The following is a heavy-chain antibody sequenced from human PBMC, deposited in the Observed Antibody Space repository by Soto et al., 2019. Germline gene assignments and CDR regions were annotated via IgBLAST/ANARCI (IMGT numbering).Heavy chain of an antibody. Sequence: GGSLRLSCAASGFTFSAFSMNWVRHAPGKGLEWLSYIGGSRTPINYAQSVEGRFTISRDNAQNSLYLQMNSLRAEDTAVYYCARDSGHAFDCWGQGILVTVSS. CDR2: IGGSRTPI. CDR1: GFTFSAFS. V-gene: IGHV3-48*01. J-gene: IGHJ4*02. D-gene: IGHD5-12*01. CDR3: ARDSGHAFDC.